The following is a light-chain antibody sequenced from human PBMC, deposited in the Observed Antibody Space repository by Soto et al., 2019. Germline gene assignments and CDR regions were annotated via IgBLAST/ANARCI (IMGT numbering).Light chain of an antibody. Sequence: EIVMTQSPATLSVSPGERATLSCRASQSVSGNLAWYQQKPGQAPRLLIYGASTRATGIPARFSGSGSGTESYITLSKLQAEDFAGDYWQQENSWAPWTLGQRA. V-gene: IGKV3-15*01. CDR3: QQENSWAPWT. CDR1: QSVSGN. CDR2: GAS. J-gene: IGKJ1*01.